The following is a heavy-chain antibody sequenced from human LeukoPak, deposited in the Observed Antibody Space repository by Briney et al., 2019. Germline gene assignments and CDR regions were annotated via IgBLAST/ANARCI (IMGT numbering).Heavy chain of an antibody. V-gene: IGHV4-39*07. CDR3: ARGRGDSSGYFDY. CDR1: GGSISSSSYY. J-gene: IGHJ4*02. D-gene: IGHD3-22*01. Sequence: SETLSLTCTLSGGSISSSSYYWGWIRQPPGKGLEWIGSIYYSGSTYYNPSLKSRLTISVDTSKNQFSLKLSSVTAADTAVYYCARGRGDSSGYFDYWGQGTLVTVSS. CDR2: IYYSGST.